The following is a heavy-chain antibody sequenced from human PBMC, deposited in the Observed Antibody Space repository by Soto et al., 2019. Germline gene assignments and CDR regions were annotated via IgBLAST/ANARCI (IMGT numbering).Heavy chain of an antibody. CDR2: IKQDGSEK. CDR3: ASNSSGSAMDV. Sequence: EVQLVESGGGLVQPGGSLRLSCAASRFAFSNSWLTWVRQAPGNGLEWVANIKQDGSEKFYVDSVKGRFTISRDNAKNSGYLQMNSPRGGDTAVYYCASNSSGSAMDVWGPGITVTVSS. V-gene: IGHV3-7*03. J-gene: IGHJ6*02. CDR1: RFAFSNSW. D-gene: IGHD3-22*01.